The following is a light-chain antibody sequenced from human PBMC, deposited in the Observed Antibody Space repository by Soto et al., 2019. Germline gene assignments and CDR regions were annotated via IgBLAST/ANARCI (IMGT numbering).Light chain of an antibody. Sequence: EIVMTQSPATLSVSPGERATLSCRASQSVSSNLAWYQQKPGQAPRLLIYGASTRATGIPARFSGSGSGTEFTLTISSLQSEDHAFYYCQQYNSWPPLTFGGGTKVEIK. CDR3: QQYNSWPPLT. J-gene: IGKJ4*01. CDR2: GAS. V-gene: IGKV3-15*01. CDR1: QSVSSN.